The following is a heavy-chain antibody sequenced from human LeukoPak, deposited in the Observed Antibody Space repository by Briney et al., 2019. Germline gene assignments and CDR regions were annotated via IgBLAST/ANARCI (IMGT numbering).Heavy chain of an antibody. CDR1: GGSISSSSYY. D-gene: IGHD5-12*01. V-gene: IGHV4-61*03. CDR2: ISYSGST. J-gene: IGHJ4*02. Sequence: KPSETLSLTCSVSGGSISSSSYYWSWIRQPPGKGLEWIGYISYSGSTNYSPSLKSRVTISLDTSRNHLSLKVTSVTAADTAVYYCARHQSGDLYTAYDSWGQGTLVTVSS. CDR3: ARHQSGDLYTAYDS.